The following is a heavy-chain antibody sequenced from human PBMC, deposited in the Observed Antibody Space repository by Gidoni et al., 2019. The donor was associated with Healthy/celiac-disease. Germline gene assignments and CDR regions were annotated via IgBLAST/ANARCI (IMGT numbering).Heavy chain of an antibody. J-gene: IGHJ5*02. CDR1: VFSLSSYA. Sequence: EVQLLESGGRLVQTGGPRRLSCAASVFSLSSYAMSWVRQAPGKGLEWVSAIRGSGGSTYYADSVKGRFTISRDNSKNTLYLQMNSLRAEDTAVYYCAKAISGSYYGWFDPWGQGTLVTVSS. CDR3: AKAISGSYYGWFDP. CDR2: IRGSGGST. V-gene: IGHV3-23*01. D-gene: IGHD1-26*01.